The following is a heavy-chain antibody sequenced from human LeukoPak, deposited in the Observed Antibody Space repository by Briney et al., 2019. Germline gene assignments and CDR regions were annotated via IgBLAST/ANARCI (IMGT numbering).Heavy chain of an antibody. J-gene: IGHJ6*02. V-gene: IGHV4-59*01. CDR3: ARGGSHSGSYEIDYYYYGMDV. Sequence: SETLSLTCTVSGGSISSYYWSWIRQPPGKGLEWIGYIYYSGSTNYNPSLKSRVTISVDTSKNQFSLKLSSVTAADTAVYYCARGGSHSGSYEIDYYYYGMDVWGQGTTVTVSS. CDR2: IYYSGST. CDR1: GGSISSYY. D-gene: IGHD1-26*01.